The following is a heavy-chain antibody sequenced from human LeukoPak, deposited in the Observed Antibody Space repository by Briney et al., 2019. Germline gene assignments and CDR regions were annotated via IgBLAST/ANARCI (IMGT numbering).Heavy chain of an antibody. CDR2: TYHSGST. J-gene: IGHJ4*02. CDR3: ASIAARVGFDY. V-gene: IGHV4-38-2*01. CDR1: GYSISSGYY. Sequence: SETLSLTCAVSGYSISSGYYWGWIRQPPGKGLEWIGSTYHSGSTYYNPSLKSRVTISVDTSKNQFSLKLSSVTAADTAVYYCASIAARVGFDYWGQGTLVTFSS. D-gene: IGHD6-6*01.